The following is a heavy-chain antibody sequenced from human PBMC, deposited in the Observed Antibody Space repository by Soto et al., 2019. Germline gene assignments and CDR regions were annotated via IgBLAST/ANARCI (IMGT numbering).Heavy chain of an antibody. J-gene: IGHJ6*02. CDR3: ARVYLYPIQLWLRDYYYYYGMDV. Sequence: AASVKVSCKASGGTFSSYAISWVRQAPGQGLEWMGGIIPIFGTANYAQKFQGRVTITADESTSTAYMELSSLRSEDTAVYYCARVYLYPIQLWLRDYYYYYGMDVWGQGTTVTVSS. CDR1: GGTFSSYA. D-gene: IGHD5-18*01. V-gene: IGHV1-69*13. CDR2: IIPIFGTA.